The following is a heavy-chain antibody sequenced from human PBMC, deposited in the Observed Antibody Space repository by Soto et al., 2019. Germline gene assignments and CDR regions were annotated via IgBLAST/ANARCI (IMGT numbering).Heavy chain of an antibody. CDR3: ASPATNDFDY. Sequence: QVHLQESGPGLVKPSGTLSLTGAVSGDSITTNNWWSWVRQPPGKGLEGIVEVYHSGSTNYTPSLKSRVAISIVQSKIPFSLTVTAVTAADTAVYYCASPATNDFDYWGQGILVTVSS. V-gene: IGHV4-4*02. CDR1: GDSITTNNW. J-gene: IGHJ4*02. CDR2: VYHSGST. D-gene: IGHD4-4*01.